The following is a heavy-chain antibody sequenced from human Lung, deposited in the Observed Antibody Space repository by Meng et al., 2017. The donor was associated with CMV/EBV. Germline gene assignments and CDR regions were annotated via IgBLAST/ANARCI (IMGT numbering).Heavy chain of an antibody. CDR3: AREYWAPDY. CDR1: GFTFTNYW. V-gene: IGHV3-7*01. Sequence: GGSLRLSCAASGFTFTNYWMTWVRQAPGKGLEWVDNINEDGSVNHFVDYVNGRFTMYRDNAKNSVYLQMKGLRADDTAVYYCAREYWAPDYWGQGTLVTVSS. J-gene: IGHJ4*02. D-gene: IGHD2-8*02. CDR2: INEDGSVN.